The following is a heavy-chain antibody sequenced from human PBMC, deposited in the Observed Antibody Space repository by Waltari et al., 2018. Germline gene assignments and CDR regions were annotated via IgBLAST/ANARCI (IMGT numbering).Heavy chain of an antibody. CDR3: ARAHSGSYSYVNWFDP. D-gene: IGHD1-26*01. CDR2: IYHSGRT. V-gene: IGHV4-38-2*01. CDR1: GYSISSGYY. J-gene: IGHJ5*02. Sequence: QVQLQESGPGLVKPSETLSLTCAVSGYSISSGYYWGWIRQPPEKGLEWIGGIYHSGRTDYNPSLKSRVTISIDTSKNQFSLRLSSVTAADTAVYYCARAHSGSYSYVNWFDPWGQGTLVIGSS.